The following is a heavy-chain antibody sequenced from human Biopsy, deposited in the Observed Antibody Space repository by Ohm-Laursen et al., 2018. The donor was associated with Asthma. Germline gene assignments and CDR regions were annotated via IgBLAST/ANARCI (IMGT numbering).Heavy chain of an antibody. CDR3: ARKAGSCISRTCYSLDF. D-gene: IGHD2-2*01. CDR2: INSVFGTT. V-gene: IGHV1-69*13. Sequence: SVKVSCKSLGGTFNTYVIGWVRRAPGQGLEWMGGINSVFGTTTYPQKFQDRVTITADDSTSTVYMELSSLRSEDTAVYYCARKAGSCISRTCYSLDFWGQGTLVTVS. CDR1: GGTFNTYV. J-gene: IGHJ4*02.